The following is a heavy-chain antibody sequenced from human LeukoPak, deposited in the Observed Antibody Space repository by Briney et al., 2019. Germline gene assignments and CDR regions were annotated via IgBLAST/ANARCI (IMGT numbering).Heavy chain of an antibody. Sequence: GGSLRLSCVASGFTFSSYSMNWVRQAPGKGLEWVSLISTSSSYIYYADSVKGRFTISRDNSKNTLYLQMNSLKTEDTAVYYCTRPDYGSERKDDYWGQGTLVTVSS. D-gene: IGHD3-10*01. V-gene: IGHV3-21*04. CDR2: ISTSSSYI. CDR1: GFTFSSYS. J-gene: IGHJ4*02. CDR3: TRPDYGSERKDDY.